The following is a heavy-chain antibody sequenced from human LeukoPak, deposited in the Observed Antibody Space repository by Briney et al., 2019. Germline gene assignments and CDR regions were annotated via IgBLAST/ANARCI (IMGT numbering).Heavy chain of an antibody. V-gene: IGHV3-48*03. CDR1: GFTFSSYE. D-gene: IGHD3-22*01. Sequence: GGSLRLSCAASGFTFSSYEMNWVRQAPGKGLEWVSYISSSGNTIYYADSVKGRFTISRDNAKKSLSLQMNSLRAEDTAVYYCARDPTYYYDSSGYPGLDYWGQGTLVTVSS. CDR2: ISSSGNTI. J-gene: IGHJ4*02. CDR3: ARDPTYYYDSSGYPGLDY.